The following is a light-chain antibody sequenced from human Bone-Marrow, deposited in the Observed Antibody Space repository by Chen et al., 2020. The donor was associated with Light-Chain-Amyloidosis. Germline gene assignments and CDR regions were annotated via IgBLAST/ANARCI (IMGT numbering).Light chain of an antibody. CDR3: QQYGTSPLT. V-gene: IGKV3-20*01. J-gene: IGKJ4*01. Sequence: EIVLTQSPRPLSFSPGEGANLPCRASQTISSNYLTWYQQKFGQAPRLLIYGSSSRATGIPDRFTGSGSGTDFTLTINRLEPEDFAMYYCQQYGTSPLTFGGGTKVEIK. CDR2: GSS. CDR1: QTISSNY.